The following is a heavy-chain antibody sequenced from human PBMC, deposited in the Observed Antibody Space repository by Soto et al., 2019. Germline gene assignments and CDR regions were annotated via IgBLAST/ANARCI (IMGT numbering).Heavy chain of an antibody. CDR3: VRDGLDYYDTERLYFDN. CDR1: GFNLLTYS. V-gene: IGHV3-21*01. Sequence: GWSLRLSCAASGFNLLTYSLSWVRQAPGKGLEWVASISSSAVYIDYADSVKGRFTISRDNANNSLYLQMNSLRAEDTATYYCVRDGLDYYDTERLYFDNWGQGTPVTVYS. CDR2: ISSSAVYI. J-gene: IGHJ4*02. D-gene: IGHD3-22*01.